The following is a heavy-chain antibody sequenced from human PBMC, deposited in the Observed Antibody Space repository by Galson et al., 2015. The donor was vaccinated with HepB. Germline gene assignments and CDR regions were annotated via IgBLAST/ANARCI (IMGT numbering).Heavy chain of an antibody. CDR2: IYYSGST. Sequence: ETLSLTCTVSGGSISSSSYYWGWIRQPPGKGLEWIGSIYYSGSTYYNPSLKSRVTISVDTSKNQFSLKLSSVTAADTAVYYCASEYYYDSSGYFDWYFDLWGRGTLVTVSS. CDR1: GGSISSSSYY. V-gene: IGHV4-39*01. D-gene: IGHD3-22*01. J-gene: IGHJ2*01. CDR3: ASEYYYDSSGYFDWYFDL.